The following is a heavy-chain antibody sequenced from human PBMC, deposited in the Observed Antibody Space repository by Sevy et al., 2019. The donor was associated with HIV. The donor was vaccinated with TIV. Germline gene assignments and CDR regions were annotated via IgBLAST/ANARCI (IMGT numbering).Heavy chain of an antibody. Sequence: SGPTLVKPTQTLTLTCTFSGFSLSNSGVGVGWIRQPPGKALEWLALIYWDDDKRYSPSLRSRLTITKDTSKNQVVLTMTNMDPVDTATYYCASKEASGYDYYRFDYWGQGTLVTVSS. CDR3: ASKEASGYDYYRFDY. J-gene: IGHJ4*02. D-gene: IGHD5-12*01. CDR1: GFSLSNSGVG. V-gene: IGHV2-5*02. CDR2: IYWDDDK.